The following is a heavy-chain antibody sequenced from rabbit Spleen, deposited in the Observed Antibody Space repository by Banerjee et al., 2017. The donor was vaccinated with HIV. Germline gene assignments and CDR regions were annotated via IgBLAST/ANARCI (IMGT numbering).Heavy chain of an antibody. Sequence: QEQLEESGGGLVKPEGSLTLTCTASGFDFSGTYWICWVRQAPGKGLEWIACIYTGNNNEYYANWAKGRFTMSKTSSTTVTLQMTSLTAADTATYFCARDLFSSGGPLWGPGTLVTVS. D-gene: IGHD1-1*01. CDR1: GFDFSGTYW. V-gene: IGHV1S45*01. CDR2: IYTGNNNE. J-gene: IGHJ4*01. CDR3: ARDLFSSGGPL.